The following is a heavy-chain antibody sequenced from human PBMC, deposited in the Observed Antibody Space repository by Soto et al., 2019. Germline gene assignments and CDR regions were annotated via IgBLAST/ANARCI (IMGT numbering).Heavy chain of an antibody. CDR3: VRWVGHFDF. CDR2: VYYTGST. J-gene: IGHJ4*02. V-gene: IGHV4-59*03. D-gene: IGHD1-26*01. CDR1: GGSISGFH. Sequence: QVQLQESGPGLVKPSETLSLTCSVSGGSISGFHWSWIRQPPGKGLEWIGYVYYTGSTNYNPSFKSRVTISVDTSKNQFSLKLTSVTAADTAVYYCVRWVGHFDFWGQGTLVIVSS.